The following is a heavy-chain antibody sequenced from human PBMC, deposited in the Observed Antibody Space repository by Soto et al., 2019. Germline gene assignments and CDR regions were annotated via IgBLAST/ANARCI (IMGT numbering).Heavy chain of an antibody. V-gene: IGHV1-18*01. Sequence: QVPLVQSGAEVKKHGAPVKVSCKAPGYTFTSYGISWVRQAPGHGLDWMGWISAYNGNTNYAQKLQGRVTMTTDTSTSTAYMELRSLRSDDTAVYYCARDHITIFGVVKDYYYYGMDVWGQGTTVTVSS. D-gene: IGHD3-3*01. CDR1: GYTFTSYG. CDR2: ISAYNGNT. CDR3: ARDHITIFGVVKDYYYYGMDV. J-gene: IGHJ6*02.